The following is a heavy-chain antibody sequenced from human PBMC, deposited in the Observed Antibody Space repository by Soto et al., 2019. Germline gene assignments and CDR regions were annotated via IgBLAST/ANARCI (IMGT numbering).Heavy chain of an antibody. CDR2: IYYSGST. CDR1: GGSISSSSYY. J-gene: IGHJ4*02. D-gene: IGHD3-10*01. Sequence: PSETLSLTCTVSGGSISSSSYYWGWIRHPPGKGLEWIGSIYYSGSTYYNPSLKSRVTISVDTSKNQFSLKLSSVTAADTAVYYCARHSVLLWFGEPMGPFDYWGQGTLVTVSS. V-gene: IGHV4-39*01. CDR3: ARHSVLLWFGEPMGPFDY.